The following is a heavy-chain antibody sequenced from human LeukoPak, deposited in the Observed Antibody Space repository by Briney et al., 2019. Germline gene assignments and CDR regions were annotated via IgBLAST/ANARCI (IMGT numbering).Heavy chain of an antibody. CDR3: ARDGSYYDSSGYYVGPDNPIFDY. D-gene: IGHD3-22*01. Sequence: VASVEVSCKASGYTFTSYYMHWVRQAPGQGLEWMGIINPSGGSTSYAQKLQGRVTMTTDTSTSTAYMELRSLRSDDTAVYYCARDGSYYDSSGYYVGPDNPIFDYWGQGTLVTVSS. J-gene: IGHJ4*02. CDR2: INPSGGST. V-gene: IGHV1-46*01. CDR1: GYTFTSYY.